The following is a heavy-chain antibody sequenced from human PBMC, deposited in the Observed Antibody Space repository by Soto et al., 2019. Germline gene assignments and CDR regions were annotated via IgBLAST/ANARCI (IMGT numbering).Heavy chain of an antibody. Sequence: SETLSLTCIVSGGSISSYYWSWIRQPAGKGLEWIGRIYTSGSTNYNPSLKSRVTMSVDTSKNQFSLKLSSVTAADTAVYYCARDEDMITFGGVISRRYYYGMDVWGKGTTVTVSS. J-gene: IGHJ6*04. CDR1: GGSISSYY. D-gene: IGHD3-16*02. CDR3: ARDEDMITFGGVISRRYYYGMDV. CDR2: IYTSGST. V-gene: IGHV4-4*07.